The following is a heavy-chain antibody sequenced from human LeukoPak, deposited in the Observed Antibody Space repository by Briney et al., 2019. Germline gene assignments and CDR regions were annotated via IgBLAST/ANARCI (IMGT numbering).Heavy chain of an antibody. CDR2: INHSGSA. Sequence: PSETLSLTCAVYGGSFSGYYWSWTRQPPGKGLEWIGEINHSGSANYNPSLKSRVTISVDTSKNQFSLKLSSVTAADTAVYYCARGGKITMVRGVNPFGTYRNWFDPWGQGTLVTVSS. J-gene: IGHJ5*02. CDR1: GGSFSGYY. CDR3: ARGGKITMVRGVNPFGTYRNWFDP. D-gene: IGHD3-10*01. V-gene: IGHV4-34*01.